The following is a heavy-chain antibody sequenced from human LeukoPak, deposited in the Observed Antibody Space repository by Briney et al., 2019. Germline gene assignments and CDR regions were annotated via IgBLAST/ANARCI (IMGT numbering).Heavy chain of an antibody. Sequence: SETLSLTCTVSGGSISSSSYYWGWIRQPPGKGLEWIGSIYYSGSTYYNPSLKSRVTISVDTSKNQFSLKLSSVTAADTAVYYCARSGGVTIFGVVWYFDYWGQGTLVTVSS. V-gene: IGHV4-39*01. CDR1: GGSISSSSYY. D-gene: IGHD3-3*01. CDR3: ARSGGVTIFGVVWYFDY. J-gene: IGHJ4*02. CDR2: IYYSGST.